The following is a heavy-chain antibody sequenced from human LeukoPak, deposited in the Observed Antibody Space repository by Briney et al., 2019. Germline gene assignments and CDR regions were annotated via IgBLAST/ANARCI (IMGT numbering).Heavy chain of an antibody. CDR2: INHSGST. D-gene: IGHD3-22*01. CDR1: GGSFSGYY. CDR3: ARGPTMIVGIDAFDI. Sequence: SETLSLTCAVYGGSFSGYYWSWIRQPPGKGLEWIGEINHSGSTNYNPSLKSRVTISVDTSKNQFSLKLSSVTAADTAVYYCARGPTMIVGIDAFDIWGQGTMVTVSS. J-gene: IGHJ3*02. V-gene: IGHV4-34*01.